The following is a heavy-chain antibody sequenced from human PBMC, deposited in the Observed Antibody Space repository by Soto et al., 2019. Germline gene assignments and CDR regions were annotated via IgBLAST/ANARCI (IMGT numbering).Heavy chain of an antibody. Sequence: QVQLVESGGGVVQPGRSLRLSCAASGFTFSSYGMHWVRQAPGKGLEWVAVISYDGSNKNYADSVKGRFTISRDNYKNTLYLQMNSLRAEDTAVYYCAKTGYCSSTSCYLAYYYYGMDVWGQGTTVTVSS. CDR1: GFTFSSYG. CDR3: AKTGYCSSTSCYLAYYYYGMDV. V-gene: IGHV3-30*18. J-gene: IGHJ6*02. CDR2: ISYDGSNK. D-gene: IGHD2-2*01.